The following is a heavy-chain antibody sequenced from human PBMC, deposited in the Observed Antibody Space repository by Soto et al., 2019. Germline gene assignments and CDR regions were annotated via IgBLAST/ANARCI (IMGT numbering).Heavy chain of an antibody. V-gene: IGHV3-30-3*01. CDR2: ISYDGSNK. J-gene: IGHJ4*02. Sequence: PGGSLTLSCAATGFTFRSYARHWVRQASGKGLEWVAVISYDGSNKYYADSVKGRFTISRDNSKNTLYLQMNSLRAEDTAVYYCARVAGGYNWGQGNLVTVSS. CDR3: ARVAGGYN. D-gene: IGHD5-12*01. CDR1: GFTFRSYA.